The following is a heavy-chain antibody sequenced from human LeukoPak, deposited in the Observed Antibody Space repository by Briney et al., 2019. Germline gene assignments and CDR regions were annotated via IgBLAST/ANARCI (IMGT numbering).Heavy chain of an antibody. CDR2: INHSGST. V-gene: IGHV4-34*01. D-gene: IGHD6-6*01. Sequence: SETLSLTCAVYGGSFSGYYWSWIRQPPGKGLEWIGEINHSGSTNYNPSLKSRVTISVDTSKNQFSLKLSSVTAADTAVYYCARRIAARQGFDYWGQGTLVTVSS. J-gene: IGHJ4*02. CDR3: ARRIAARQGFDY. CDR1: GGSFSGYY.